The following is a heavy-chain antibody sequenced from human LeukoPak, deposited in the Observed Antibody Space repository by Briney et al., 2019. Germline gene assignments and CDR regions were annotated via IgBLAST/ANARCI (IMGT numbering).Heavy chain of an antibody. D-gene: IGHD3-3*01. V-gene: IGHV4-59*01. CDR1: GGSISSYY. CDR2: IYYSGST. Sequence: SETLSLTCTVSGGSISSYYWSWIRQPPGKGLEWIGYIYYSGSTNYNPSLKSRVTISVDTSKNQFSLKLSSVTAADTAVYYCARVTTIFGVVIEGVDYWGQGTLVTVSS. CDR3: ARVTTIFGVVIEGVDY. J-gene: IGHJ4*02.